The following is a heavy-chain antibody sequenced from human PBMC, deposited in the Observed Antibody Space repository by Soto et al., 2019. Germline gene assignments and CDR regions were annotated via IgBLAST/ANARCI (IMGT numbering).Heavy chain of an antibody. D-gene: IGHD3-16*01. Sequence: ETLSLTCTVSGGSISSYYWSWIRQPPGKGLEWIGYIYYSGSTNYNPSLKSRVTISVDTSKNQFSLKLSSVTAADTAVYYCARDGGAYYYYGMDVWGQGTTVTVSS. CDR1: GGSISSYY. CDR3: ARDGGAYYYYGMDV. V-gene: IGHV4-59*01. CDR2: IYYSGST. J-gene: IGHJ6*02.